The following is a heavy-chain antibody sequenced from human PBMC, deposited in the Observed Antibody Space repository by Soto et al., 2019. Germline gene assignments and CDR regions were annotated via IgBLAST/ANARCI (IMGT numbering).Heavy chain of an antibody. Sequence: ASVKVSCKASGYTFTSYGISWVRQAPGQGLEWMGWISAYNGNTNYAQKLQGRVTMTTDTSTRTAYMELRSMRSDDTAVYYCARATPYYDFWSGYYLAPVGDWGQGTLVPV. V-gene: IGHV1-18*01. CDR2: ISAYNGNT. CDR1: GYTFTSYG. D-gene: IGHD3-3*01. J-gene: IGHJ4*02. CDR3: ARATPYYDFWSGYYLAPVGD.